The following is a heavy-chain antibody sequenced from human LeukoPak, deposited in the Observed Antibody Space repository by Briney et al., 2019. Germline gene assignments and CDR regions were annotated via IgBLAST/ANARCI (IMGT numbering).Heavy chain of an antibody. CDR2: ISSLSNYI. J-gene: IGHJ3*02. CDR1: GFTFSSSS. CDR3: ARDCREKGSRSRISPSDAFDI. D-gene: IGHD2-2*01. V-gene: IGHV3-21*01. Sequence: GGSLRLSCAASGFTFSSSSMNWVRQAPGKGLQWVSSISSLSNYIYYADSVKGRFTISRDNAKNSLYLQMSSLRAEDTALYYCARDCREKGSRSRISPSDAFDIWGQGTMVTVSS.